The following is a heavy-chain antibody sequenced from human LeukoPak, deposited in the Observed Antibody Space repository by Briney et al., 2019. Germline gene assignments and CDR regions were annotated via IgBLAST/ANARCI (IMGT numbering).Heavy chain of an antibody. V-gene: IGHV3-74*01. Sequence: GGSLRLSCAASGLTFSSYWMHWVRQAPGKGLVWVSRINSDGSSTSYADSVKGRFTISRDNAKNTLYPQMNSLRAEDTAVYYCARAGGYCTNGVCYYDAFDIWGQGTMVTVSS. CDR1: GLTFSSYW. CDR2: INSDGSST. J-gene: IGHJ3*02. CDR3: ARAGGYCTNGVCYYDAFDI. D-gene: IGHD2-8*01.